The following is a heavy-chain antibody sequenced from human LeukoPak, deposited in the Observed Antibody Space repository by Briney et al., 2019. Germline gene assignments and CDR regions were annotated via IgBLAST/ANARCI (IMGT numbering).Heavy chain of an antibody. CDR1: GGSISSGDYY. CDR3: ARPYYYDSRIDP. V-gene: IGHV4-30-4*01. D-gene: IGHD3-22*01. Sequence: SETLSLTCTVSGGSISSGDYYWSWIRQPPGKGLEWIAYMYYNPSLKSRVIMSADTSKNQLSLKLSSVTAADTAVYYCARPYYYDSRIDPWGQGILVTVSS. CDR2: M. J-gene: IGHJ5*02.